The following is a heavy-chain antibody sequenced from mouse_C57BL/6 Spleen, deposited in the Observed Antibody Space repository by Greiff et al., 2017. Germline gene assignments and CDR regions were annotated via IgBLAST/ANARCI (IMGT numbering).Heavy chain of an antibody. J-gene: IGHJ2*01. D-gene: IGHD2-4*01. CDR3: ARRNDYDGGAGVDY. CDR2: ISSGSSTI. CDR1: GFTFSDYG. V-gene: IGHV5-17*01. Sequence: EVQGVESGGGLVKPGGSLKLSCAASGFTFSDYGMHWVRQAPEKGLEWVAYISSGSSTIYYADTVKGRFTISRDNAKNTLFLQMTSLRSEDTAMYYCARRNDYDGGAGVDYWGQGTTLTVSS.